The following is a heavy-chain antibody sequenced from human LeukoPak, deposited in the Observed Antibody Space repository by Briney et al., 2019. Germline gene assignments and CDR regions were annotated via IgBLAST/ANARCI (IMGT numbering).Heavy chain of an antibody. CDR3: ARGGSGYALNWFDP. V-gene: IGHV4-59*01. Sequence: PSETLSLTCTVSGGSISINYWSWIRQPPGTGLEWIGYIYNSGSTNYNPSLKSRVTISVDTSKNQFSLKLSSVTAADTAVYYCARGGSGYALNWFDPWGQGTLVTVSS. CDR2: IYNSGST. CDR1: GGSISINY. J-gene: IGHJ5*02. D-gene: IGHD5-12*01.